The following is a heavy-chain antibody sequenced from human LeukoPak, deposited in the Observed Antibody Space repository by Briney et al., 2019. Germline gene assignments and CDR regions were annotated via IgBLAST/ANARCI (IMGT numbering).Heavy chain of an antibody. D-gene: IGHD2-15*01. CDR1: GFTFSSYA. J-gene: IGHJ4*02. V-gene: IGHV3-30*04. CDR2: TSYDGSNK. Sequence: PGRSLRLSCAASGFTFSSYAMHWVRQAPGKGLEWVAVTSYDGSNKYYADSVKGRFTISRDNSKNTLYLQMNSLRAEDTAVYYCARESTVILYYFDYWGQGTLVTVSS. CDR3: ARESTVILYYFDY.